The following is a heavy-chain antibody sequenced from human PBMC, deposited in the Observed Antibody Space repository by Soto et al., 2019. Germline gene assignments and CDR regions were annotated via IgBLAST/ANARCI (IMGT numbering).Heavy chain of an antibody. CDR2: INAGNGNT. CDR3: ARRFATVDYWYFDL. J-gene: IGHJ2*01. D-gene: IGHD4-17*01. V-gene: IGHV1-3*01. Sequence: GASVKVSCKASGYTFTSYARHWVRQAPGQRLEWMGWINAGNGNTKYSQKFQGRVTITRDTSASTAYMELSSLRSDDTAVYYCARRFATVDYWYFDLWGRGTLVTVSS. CDR1: GYTFTSYA.